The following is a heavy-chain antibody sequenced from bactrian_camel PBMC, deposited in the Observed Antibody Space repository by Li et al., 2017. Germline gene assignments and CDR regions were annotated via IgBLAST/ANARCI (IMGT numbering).Heavy chain of an antibody. Sequence: HVQLVESGGDLVQPGGSLTLSCVASGFTFSMYDLTWLRQAPGKGLKWVSTINPTGSTTSYADSVKGRFTISRDNAKYTLFLQMNSLKPEDTALYYCAAGGLEYWGQGTQVTVS. CDR3: AAGGLEY. CDR1: GFTFSMYD. J-gene: IGHJ4*01. CDR2: INPTGSTT. D-gene: IGHD8*01. V-gene: IGHV3S1*01.